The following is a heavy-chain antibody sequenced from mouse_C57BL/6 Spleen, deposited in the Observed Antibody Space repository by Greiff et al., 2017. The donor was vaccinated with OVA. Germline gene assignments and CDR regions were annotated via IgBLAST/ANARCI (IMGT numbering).Heavy chain of an antibody. Sequence: QVQLQQPGAELVRPGSSVKLSCKASGYTFTSYWMAWVKQRPGQGLEWIGNIYPSDSETHYNQKFKDKATLTVDKSSSTAYMQLSSLTSEDSAVYYCARWQGDWYFDVWGTGTTVTVSS. CDR1: GYTFTSYW. V-gene: IGHV1-61*01. J-gene: IGHJ1*03. CDR3: ARWQGDWYFDV. CDR2: IYPSDSET.